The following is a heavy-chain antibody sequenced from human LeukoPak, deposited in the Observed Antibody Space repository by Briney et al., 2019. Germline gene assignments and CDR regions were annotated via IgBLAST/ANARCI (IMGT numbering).Heavy chain of an antibody. CDR2: IKNDGTEK. CDR1: GFTFSSYG. Sequence: GGSLRLSCAASGFTFSSYGMHWVRQAPGKGLEWVANIKNDGTEKNYVDSVKGRFTISRDNAKNSLYLQMNSLRAEDTGVYYCAKDSYSKGDYWGQGVLVTVSS. J-gene: IGHJ4*02. D-gene: IGHD5-18*01. CDR3: AKDSYSKGDY. V-gene: IGHV3-7*01.